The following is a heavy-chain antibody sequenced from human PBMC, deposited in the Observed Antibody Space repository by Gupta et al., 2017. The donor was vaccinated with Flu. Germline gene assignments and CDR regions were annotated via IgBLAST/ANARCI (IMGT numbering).Heavy chain of an antibody. CDR3: ARDARVIPSTVGDS. Sequence: QVQLVQSGAEVKKPGASVKVSCKASGYTFTSYYIHWVRQAPGQGLEWMGIINPSDGRTSYAQKFQGRVTLTSDPSADTIYMELSSLRSEDTAVFFCARDARVIPSTVGDSWGQGTLVTVSS. CDR1: GYTFTSYY. V-gene: IGHV1-46*03. CDR2: INPSDGRT. J-gene: IGHJ4*02. D-gene: IGHD3-16*02.